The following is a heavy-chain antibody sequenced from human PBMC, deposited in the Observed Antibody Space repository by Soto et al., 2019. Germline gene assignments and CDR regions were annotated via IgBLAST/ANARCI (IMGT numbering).Heavy chain of an antibody. V-gene: IGHV3-23*01. D-gene: IGHD7-27*01. CDR2: VSAGGGTT. Sequence: EVQLLESGGGLVQPGGSLRLSCAASGFSFSNYAMNWVRQAPGKGLEWVSSVSAGGGTTFYADSVKGRFTISRDNSKNTLYLQMNSRRAEDTAVYYCATRLPGAGCFDYWGQGTLVTVSS. CDR1: GFSFSNYA. CDR3: ATRLPGAGCFDY. J-gene: IGHJ4*02.